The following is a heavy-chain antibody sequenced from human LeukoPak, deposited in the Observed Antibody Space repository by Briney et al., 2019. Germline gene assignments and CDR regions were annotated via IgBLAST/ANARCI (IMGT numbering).Heavy chain of an antibody. V-gene: IGHV3-30-3*01. D-gene: IGHD1-7*01. CDR1: GFTFSSYA. Sequence: GRSLRLSRAASGFTFSSYAMHWVRQAPGKGLEWVAVISYDGSNKYYADSVKGRFTISRDNSKNTLYLQMNSLRAEDTAVYYCARGTPYGELRFDPWGQGTLVTVSS. J-gene: IGHJ5*02. CDR2: ISYDGSNK. CDR3: ARGTPYGELRFDP.